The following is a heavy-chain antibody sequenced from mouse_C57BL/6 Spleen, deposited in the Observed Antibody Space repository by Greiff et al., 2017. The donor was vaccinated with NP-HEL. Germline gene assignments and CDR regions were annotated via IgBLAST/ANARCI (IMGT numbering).Heavy chain of an antibody. Sequence: EVQLQQSGAELVKPGASVKLSCTASGFNIKDYYMHWVKQRTEQGLGWIGRIDPEDGETKYAPKFQGKATITADTSSNTAYLQLSSLTSEDTAVYYCASKVYGSSPYYAMDYWGQGTSVTVSS. D-gene: IGHD1-1*01. J-gene: IGHJ4*01. CDR2: IDPEDGET. CDR1: GFNIKDYY. V-gene: IGHV14-2*01. CDR3: ASKVYGSSPYYAMDY.